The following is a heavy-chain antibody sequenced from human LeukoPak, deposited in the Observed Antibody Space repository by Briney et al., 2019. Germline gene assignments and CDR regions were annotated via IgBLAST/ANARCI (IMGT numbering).Heavy chain of an antibody. J-gene: IGHJ4*02. CDR1: GGSFSGYY. CDR3: ARGGYSSGWYRDY. CDR2: INHSGST. D-gene: IGHD6-19*01. Sequence: PSETLSLTCAVYGGSFSGYYWSWIRQPPGKGLEWIGEINHSGSTNYNPSLKSRVTISVDTSKNQFSLKLSSVTAADTAVYYRARGGYSSGWYRDYWGQGTLVTVSS. V-gene: IGHV4-34*01.